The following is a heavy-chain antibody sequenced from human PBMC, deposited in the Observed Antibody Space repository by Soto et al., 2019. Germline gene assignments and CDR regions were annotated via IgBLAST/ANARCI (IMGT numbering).Heavy chain of an antibody. Sequence: QEQLVQSGAEVKKPGSSVKVSCKASGGLFSSYPISWVRQVPGQGLEWMGGIIPVFQTAYYTQRFQGRVTITADESTNTAYRELSNLRSEDKAIYYCARGGSSYTWFNYFWGQGTLVTVSS. V-gene: IGHV1-69*01. CDR1: GGLFSSYP. J-gene: IGHJ4*02. D-gene: IGHD3-22*01. CDR2: IIPVFQTA. CDR3: ARGGSSYTWFNYF.